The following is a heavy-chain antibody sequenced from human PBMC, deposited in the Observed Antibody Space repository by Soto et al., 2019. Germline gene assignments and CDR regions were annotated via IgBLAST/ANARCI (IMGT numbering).Heavy chain of an antibody. J-gene: IGHJ4*02. Sequence: EVQLVESGGGLVQPGGSLRLSCAASGFTCSSYWMHWVRQAPGKGLVWVSRISSDESSTNYADSVKGRFTISRYNAKNTLYLQMNSLRAEDTAVYYCARDDGFGASLDYWGQGTLVTVSS. CDR2: ISSDESST. V-gene: IGHV3-74*01. CDR3: ARDDGFGASLDY. CDR1: GFTCSSYW. D-gene: IGHD3-10*01.